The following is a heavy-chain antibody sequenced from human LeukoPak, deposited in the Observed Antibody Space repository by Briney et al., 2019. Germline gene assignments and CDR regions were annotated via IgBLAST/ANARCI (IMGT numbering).Heavy chain of an antibody. CDR2: IYTSGGT. CDR3: ARAVHCSGGSCYFDY. V-gene: IGHV4-4*07. J-gene: IGHJ4*02. D-gene: IGHD2-15*01. Sequence: SETLSLTCTVSGGSISSYSWSWIRQPAGKGLEWIGRIYTSGGTKYNPSLTSRVTMSVDTSKNQFSLKLRSVTAADTAVYYCARAVHCSGGSCYFDYWGQGTLVTVSS. CDR1: GGSISSYS.